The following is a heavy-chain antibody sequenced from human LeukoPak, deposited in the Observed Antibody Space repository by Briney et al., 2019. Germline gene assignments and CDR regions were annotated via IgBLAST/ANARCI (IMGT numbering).Heavy chain of an antibody. J-gene: IGHJ4*02. Sequence: ASVKVSCKASGYTFTSYGISWVRQAPGQGLEWMGWISAYNGNTNYAQKLQGRVTMTTDTSTSTAYMELRSLSSDDTAVYYCARGGGERGYYDFWSGYYNQYYFDHWGQGTLVTVSS. CDR1: GYTFTSYG. CDR3: ARGGGERGYYDFWSGYYNQYYFDH. D-gene: IGHD3-3*01. V-gene: IGHV1-18*01. CDR2: ISAYNGNT.